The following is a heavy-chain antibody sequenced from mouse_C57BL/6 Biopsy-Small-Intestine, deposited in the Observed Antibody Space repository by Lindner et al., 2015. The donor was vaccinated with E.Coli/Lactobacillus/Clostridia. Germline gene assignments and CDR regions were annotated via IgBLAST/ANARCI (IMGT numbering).Heavy chain of an antibody. J-gene: IGHJ3*01. CDR3: ARSRPGTLAY. Sequence: LQESGPELVKPGASVKMSCKASGYTFTDYNMHWVKQSHGKSLEWIGYINPNNGGTSYNQKFKGKATLTVNKSSSTAYMELRSLTSEDSAVYYCARSRPGTLAYWGQGTLVTVSA. V-gene: IGHV1-22*01. D-gene: IGHD4-1*01. CDR1: GYTFTDYN. CDR2: INPNNGGT.